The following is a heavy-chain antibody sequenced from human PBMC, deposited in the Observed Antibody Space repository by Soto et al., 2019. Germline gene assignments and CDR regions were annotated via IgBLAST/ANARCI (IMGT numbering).Heavy chain of an antibody. CDR1: ESTFMNYD. V-gene: IGHV1-8*01. CDR2: MNPNSWNT. Sequence: ASVKVSCQACESTFMNYDINWVRPATGQGRAWMGWMNPNSWNTGYALKFKCQVSMIKNTSIYTVYLELSSLASDETAVYYCARDWGYYDFWSGYYTSYYYGMDVWGQGTTVTVSS. CDR3: ARDWGYYDFWSGYYTSYYYGMDV. J-gene: IGHJ6*02. D-gene: IGHD3-3*01.